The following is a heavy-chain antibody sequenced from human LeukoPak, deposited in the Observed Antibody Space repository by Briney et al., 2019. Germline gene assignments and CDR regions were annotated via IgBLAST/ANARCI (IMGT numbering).Heavy chain of an antibody. CDR1: AYTFTGYY. D-gene: IGHD3-16*02. J-gene: IGHJ4*02. CDR2: INPNSGGT. Sequence: ASVKVSCKASAYTFTGYYMHWVRQAPGQGLEWMGWINPNSGGTNYAQKFRGRVTMTRDTSICTAYMELSRLRSDDTAVYYCARELSNYDYVWGSYRYSYYFDYWGQGTLVTVSS. V-gene: IGHV1-2*02. CDR3: ARELSNYDYVWGSYRYSYYFDY.